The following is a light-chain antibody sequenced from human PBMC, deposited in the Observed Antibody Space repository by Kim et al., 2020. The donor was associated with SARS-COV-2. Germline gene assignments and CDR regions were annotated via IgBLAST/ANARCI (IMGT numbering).Light chain of an antibody. CDR3: CSYAGSSTFLV. CDR1: SRDIRSYNV. CDR2: EVS. Sequence: QSITITCTATSRDIRSYNVVCWYQPHACKAPNLMIYEVSKRPSGVSNRFSGSKSGNTASLTISGLQAEDAADYYGCSYAGSSTFLVFGGGTQLTVL. J-gene: IGLJ2*01. V-gene: IGLV2-23*02.